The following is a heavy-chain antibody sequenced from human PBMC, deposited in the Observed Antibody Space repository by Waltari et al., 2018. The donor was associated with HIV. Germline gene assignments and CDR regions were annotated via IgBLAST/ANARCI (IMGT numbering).Heavy chain of an antibody. D-gene: IGHD2-15*01. CDR1: LWSDTNRW. Sequence: RLLEYGRGAVNTGVLPRVPGTASLWSDTNRWMDGVCAGPGKGLVWVARLNSDGSSRNYADAVKGRFVISRDNARNTVYLQLNSLRVEDTAMYFCARASHYIEFSTFDGDYYFDVWGRGTRVAVSS. CDR2: LNSDGSSR. CDR3: ARASHYIEFSTFDGDYYFDV. V-gene: IGHV3-74*01. J-gene: IGHJ4*02.